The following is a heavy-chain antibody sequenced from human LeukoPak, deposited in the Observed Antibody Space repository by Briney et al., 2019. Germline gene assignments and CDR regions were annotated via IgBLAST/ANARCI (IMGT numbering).Heavy chain of an antibody. CDR3: VRGRGNGRPENYFDY. Sequence: ASVKVSCKASGYTFTSYDINWVRQAAGQGLEWMGWMNPNSGNTGYAQKFQGRVTMTRNNSISTAYMELSSLRSEDTAVYYCVRGRGNGRPENYFDYWGQGTLVTVSS. CDR2: MNPNSGNT. J-gene: IGHJ4*02. D-gene: IGHD2-8*01. CDR1: GYTFTSYD. V-gene: IGHV1-8*01.